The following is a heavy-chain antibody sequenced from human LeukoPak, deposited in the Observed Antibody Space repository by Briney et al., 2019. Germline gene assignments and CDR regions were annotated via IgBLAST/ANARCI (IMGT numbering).Heavy chain of an antibody. J-gene: IGHJ4*02. CDR1: GGSINSYY. CDR3: AAPHYSSGWLDY. Sequence: PSETLSLTCSVSGGSINSYYWTWIRQPPGKGLEWVGYIYFSGSATYNPSLKGRVTMSIDTSKNQFSLSLTSVTPADTAIYYCAAPHYSSGWLDYWGPGTVVTVSS. CDR2: IYFSGSA. D-gene: IGHD6-19*01. V-gene: IGHV4-59*01.